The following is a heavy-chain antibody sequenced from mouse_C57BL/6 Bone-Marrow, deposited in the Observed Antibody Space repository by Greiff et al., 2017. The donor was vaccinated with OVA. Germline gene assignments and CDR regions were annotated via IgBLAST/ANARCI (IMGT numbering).Heavy chain of an antibody. J-gene: IGHJ3*01. Sequence: VQLQQSGPELVKPGASVKISCKASGYAFSSSWMNWVKQRPGKGLEWIGRIYPGDGDTNYNGKFKGKATLTADKSSSTAYMQLSSLTSEDSAVYFCARGIKRFAYWGQGTLVTVSA. CDR1: GYAFSSSW. CDR2: IYPGDGDT. V-gene: IGHV1-82*01. CDR3: ARGIKRFAY.